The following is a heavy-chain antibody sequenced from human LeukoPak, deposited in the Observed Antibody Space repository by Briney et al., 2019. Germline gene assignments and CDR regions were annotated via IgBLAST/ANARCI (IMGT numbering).Heavy chain of an antibody. CDR2: INHSGST. Sequence: SETLSLTCAVSGYSISSGYYWGWIRQPPGKGLEWIGEINHSGSTNYNPSLKSRVTISVDTSKNQFSLKLSSVTAADTAVYYCARVVVAAAIPYFDYWGQGTLVTVSS. J-gene: IGHJ4*02. V-gene: IGHV4-38-2*01. CDR3: ARVVVAAAIPYFDY. D-gene: IGHD2-2*02. CDR1: GYSISSGYY.